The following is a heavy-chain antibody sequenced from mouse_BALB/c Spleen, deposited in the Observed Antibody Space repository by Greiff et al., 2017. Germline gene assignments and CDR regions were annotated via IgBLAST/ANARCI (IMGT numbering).Heavy chain of an antibody. CDR3: VRWAMDY. CDR2: IDPETGGT. CDR1: GYTFTDYE. V-gene: IGHV1-15*01. J-gene: IGHJ4*01. Sequence: VQLKESGAELVRPGASVTLSCKASGYTFTDYEMHWVKQTPVHGLEWIGAIDPETGGTAYNQKFKGKATLTADKSSSTAYMELRSLTSEDSAVYYCVRWAMDYWGQGTSVTVSS.